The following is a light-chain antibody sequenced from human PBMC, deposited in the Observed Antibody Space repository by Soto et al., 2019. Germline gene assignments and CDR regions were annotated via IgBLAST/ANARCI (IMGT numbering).Light chain of an antibody. CDR2: NVS. J-gene: IGLJ3*02. V-gene: IGLV2-14*01. Sequence: QSALTQPASVSGSPGQSITISCTGTSSDIGAHTYVSWFQQHPGKVPKVIIYNVSTRPSGISDRFSGSKSGNTASLTISGLQAEDEADYYCSSYVGNDIWVFGGGTKLTVL. CDR3: SSYVGNDIWV. CDR1: SSDIGAHTY.